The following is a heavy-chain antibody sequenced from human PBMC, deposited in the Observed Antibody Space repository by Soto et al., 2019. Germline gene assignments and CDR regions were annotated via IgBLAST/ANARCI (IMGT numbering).Heavy chain of an antibody. J-gene: IGHJ3*02. Sequence: QVQLVESGGGVVQPGRSLRLSCAASGFTFSSYAMHWVRQAPGKGLEGVAVISYDGSNKYYADSVKGRFTISRDNSKNTLYLQMNSLRAEDTAVYYCARSLQLRHAFDIWGQGTMVTVSS. CDR1: GFTFSSYA. D-gene: IGHD5-18*01. CDR2: ISYDGSNK. CDR3: ARSLQLRHAFDI. V-gene: IGHV3-30-3*01.